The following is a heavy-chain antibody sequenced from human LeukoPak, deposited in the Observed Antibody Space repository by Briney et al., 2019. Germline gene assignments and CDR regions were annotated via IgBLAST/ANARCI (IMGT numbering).Heavy chain of an antibody. J-gene: IGHJ4*02. CDR1: GFTVSSNY. D-gene: IGHD6-13*01. CDR3: ARDNAAAGTFDY. V-gene: IGHV3-53*01. Sequence: SGGSLRLSCAASGFTVSSNYMSWVRQAPGKGLEWVSVIYSGGSTYYADSVKGRFTISRDNSKNTLYLQMNSLRAEDTAVYYCARDNAAAGTFDYWGQGTLVTVSS. CDR2: IYSGGST.